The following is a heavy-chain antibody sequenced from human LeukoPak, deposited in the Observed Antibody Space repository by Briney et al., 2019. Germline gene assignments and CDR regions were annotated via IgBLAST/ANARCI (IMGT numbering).Heavy chain of an antibody. Sequence: SGKVSCKDSGGTFSSYAISWVRQAPGQGLEWMGRIIPIFGTANYAQKFQGRVTITTDESTSTAYMELSSLRSEDTAVYYCARDIVATSRHPGFDPWGQGTLVTVSS. CDR3: ARDIVATSRHPGFDP. CDR2: IIPIFGTA. V-gene: IGHV1-69*05. J-gene: IGHJ5*02. D-gene: IGHD5-12*01. CDR1: GGTFSSYA.